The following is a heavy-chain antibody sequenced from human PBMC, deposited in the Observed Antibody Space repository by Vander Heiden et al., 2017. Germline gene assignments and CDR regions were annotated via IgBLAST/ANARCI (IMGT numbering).Heavy chain of an antibody. J-gene: IGHJ3*02. D-gene: IGHD4-17*01. Sequence: QLHLQESAPGLVKPSETLSLTCTVPGGSISSSRYSCGWIRQPPGKGLEWIGSIDYSGSTYYNPSLKSRVTISVDTSKNQFSLKLSSVTAADTAMYYCARLNWSTVTYAFDIWGQGTMVTVSS. V-gene: IGHV4-39*01. CDR2: IDYSGST. CDR1: GGSISSSRYS. CDR3: ARLNWSTVTYAFDI.